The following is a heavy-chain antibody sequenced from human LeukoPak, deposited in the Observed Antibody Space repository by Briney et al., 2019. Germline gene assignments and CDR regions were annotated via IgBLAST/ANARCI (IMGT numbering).Heavy chain of an antibody. D-gene: IGHD3-16*01. V-gene: IGHV4-30-2*01. J-gene: IGHJ4*02. CDR2: IYHSGST. CDR1: GGSISSGGYY. Sequence: SETLSLTCTVSGGSISSGGYYWSWIRQPPGKGLEWIGYIYHSGSTYYNPSLKSRVTISVDRSKNQFSLKLSSVTAADTAVYYCARLHPVNGAELGDFDYWGQGTLVTVSS. CDR3: ARLHPVNGAELGDFDY.